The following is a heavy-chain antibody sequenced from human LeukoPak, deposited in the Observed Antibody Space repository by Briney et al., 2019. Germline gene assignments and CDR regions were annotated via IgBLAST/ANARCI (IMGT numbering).Heavy chain of an antibody. V-gene: IGHV4-59*01. CDR2: IYYSGST. D-gene: IGHD4-17*01. CDR3: ARYDGDDNNFDY. J-gene: IGHJ4*02. Sequence: PETLSLTCTVSGGSISSYYWSWIRQPPGKGLEWIGYIYYSGSTNYNPSLRSRVTMSVDKSRDQFSLKVNSVTAMDTAVYYCARYDGDDNNFDYWGQGTLVTVSS. CDR1: GGSISSYY.